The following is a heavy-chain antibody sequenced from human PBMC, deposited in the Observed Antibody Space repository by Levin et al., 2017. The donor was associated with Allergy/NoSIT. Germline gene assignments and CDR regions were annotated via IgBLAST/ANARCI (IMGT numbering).Heavy chain of an antibody. CDR1: GFTFGDYA. Sequence: LSGGSLRLSCTASGFTFGDYAMSWVRQAPGTGLEWVGFIRSKLYGGTTEYAASVKGRFTISRDDSKSIAYLQMNSLKTEDTAVYYCTRDYYGSGSYYKPGGYWGQGTLVTVSS. V-gene: IGHV3-49*04. CDR3: TRDYYGSGSYYKPGGY. CDR2: IRSKLYGGTT. D-gene: IGHD3-10*01. J-gene: IGHJ4*02.